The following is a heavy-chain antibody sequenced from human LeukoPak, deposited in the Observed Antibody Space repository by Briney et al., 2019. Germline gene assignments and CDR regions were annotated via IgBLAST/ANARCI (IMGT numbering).Heavy chain of an antibody. Sequence: PSETLSLTCAVYGGSFSGYYWSWIRQPPGKGLEWIGEINHSGSTNYNPSLKSRVTISVDTSKNQFSLKLSSVTAADTAVYYCARGPYCSSTSCHHYYYYYGMDVWGQETTVTVSS. CDR1: GGSFSGYY. V-gene: IGHV4-34*01. J-gene: IGHJ6*02. D-gene: IGHD2-2*01. CDR2: INHSGST. CDR3: ARGPYCSSTSCHHYYYYYGMDV.